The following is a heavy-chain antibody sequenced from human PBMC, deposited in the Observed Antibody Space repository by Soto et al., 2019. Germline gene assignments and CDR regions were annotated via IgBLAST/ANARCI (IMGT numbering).Heavy chain of an antibody. CDR1: GYTFTSYG. D-gene: IGHD5-18*01. CDR3: ARVRRGYSYGYFGY. V-gene: IGHV1-18*01. Sequence: ASVKVSCKASGYTFTSYGISWVRQAPGQGLEWMGWISAYNGNTNYAQKLQGRVTMTTDISTSTAYMELRSLRSDDTAVYFCARVRRGYSYGYFGYWGQGTLVTVSS. CDR2: ISAYNGNT. J-gene: IGHJ4*02.